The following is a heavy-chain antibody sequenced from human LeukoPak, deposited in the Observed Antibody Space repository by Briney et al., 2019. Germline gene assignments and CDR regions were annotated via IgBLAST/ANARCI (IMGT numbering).Heavy chain of an antibody. CDR3: VRDFGSCCYTGP. Sequence: GASVKVSCKASGYTFSAYYMLWGRQAPGQGLEWMGWLNPSSGGTHYAKNFQGRVTMTRQTSISTAYMELSRLRSDDTAVYYCVRDFGSCCYTGPWGQRTLVTVSS. V-gene: IGHV1-2*02. J-gene: IGHJ5*02. D-gene: IGHD6-13*01. CDR1: GYTFSAYY. CDR2: LNPSSGGT.